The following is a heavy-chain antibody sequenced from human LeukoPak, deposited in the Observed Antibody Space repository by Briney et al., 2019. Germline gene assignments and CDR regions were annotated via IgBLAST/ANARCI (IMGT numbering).Heavy chain of an antibody. V-gene: IGHV1-2*06. CDR3: ARVGTRSGSYYPAPDYFDY. Sequence: ASVKVSCKASGYTFTGYYMHWVPQAPGQPLERMGRINPNSGGTNYAQKLHARVTITRDTSITTAYMELSRLRSDDTAVYYCARVGTRSGSYYPAPDYFDYWGQGTLVTVSS. CDR1: GYTFTGYY. CDR2: INPNSGGT. D-gene: IGHD1-26*01. J-gene: IGHJ4*02.